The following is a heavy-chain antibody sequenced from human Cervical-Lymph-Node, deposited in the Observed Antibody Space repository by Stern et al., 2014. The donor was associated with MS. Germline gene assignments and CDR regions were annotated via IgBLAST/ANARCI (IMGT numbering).Heavy chain of an antibody. Sequence: VQLVESGAEVKKPGSSVKVSCKAFGGTLSTDPISWVRQAPGQGLEWMGGIIPSFETTHYAQKFQGRVTITVDKSTDAAYMELTSLRSEDTAVYYCARDGLAAAGWAWGQGTLVAVSS. CDR2: IIPSFETT. J-gene: IGHJ5*02. V-gene: IGHV1-69*06. CDR3: ARDGLAAAGWA. CDR1: GGTLSTDP. D-gene: IGHD6-13*01.